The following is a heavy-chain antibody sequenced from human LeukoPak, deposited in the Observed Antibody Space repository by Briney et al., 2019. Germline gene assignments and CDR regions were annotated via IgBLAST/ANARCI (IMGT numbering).Heavy chain of an antibody. CDR3: ARVGSIFGVVVIRYFDY. CDR2: IEDDGSRK. D-gene: IGHD3-3*01. CDR1: GFTFSSYW. V-gene: IGHV3-7*03. Sequence: GGSLRLSCAASGFTFSSYWMTWVRQAPGKGLEWVASIEDDGSRKNYGDSVKGRFTISRDNAENSLYLQMNSLRSDDTAVYYCARVGSIFGVVVIRYFDYWGQGTLVTVSS. J-gene: IGHJ4*02.